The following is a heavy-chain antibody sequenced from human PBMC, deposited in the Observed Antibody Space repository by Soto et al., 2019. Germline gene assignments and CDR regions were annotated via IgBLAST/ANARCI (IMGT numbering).Heavy chain of an antibody. CDR1: GYSFISYW. D-gene: IGHD5-12*01. CDR3: ARLLVATLNNGDFDY. CDR2: IDPSDSYT. Sequence: PGESLKISCKGSGYSFISYWISWVRQMPGKGLEWMGRIDPSDSYTNYSPSFQGHVTISADKSISTAYLQWSSLKASDTAMYYCARLLVATLNNGDFDYWGQGTLVTVSS. J-gene: IGHJ4*02. V-gene: IGHV5-10-1*01.